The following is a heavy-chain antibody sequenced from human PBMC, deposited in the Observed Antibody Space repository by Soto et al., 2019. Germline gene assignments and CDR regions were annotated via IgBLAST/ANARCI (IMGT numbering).Heavy chain of an antibody. J-gene: IGHJ5*02. CDR2: IYWDDDN. Sequence: QITLKESGPTLVKPTQTLTLTCTFSGFSFSNSGVGVGWIRQPPGKALEWLALIYWDDDNRYSPSLKSRLTITKDTSKNQGVLTMTNMDHEDTATYYCVHRRGFGEFDAWGQGTLVTVSS. CDR1: GFSFSNSGVG. CDR3: VHRRGFGEFDA. V-gene: IGHV2-5*02. D-gene: IGHD3-10*01.